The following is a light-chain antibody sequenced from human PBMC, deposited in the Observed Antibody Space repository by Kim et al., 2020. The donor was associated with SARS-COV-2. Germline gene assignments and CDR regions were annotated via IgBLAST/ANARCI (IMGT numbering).Light chain of an antibody. Sequence: DIQMTQSPSTLSASVGDRVTITCRASQSISSWLAWYQQKPGKATKLLIYDASSLESGVPSRFSGSGSGTEFTLTISSLQPDDFATYYCQQYNSYHWTFGQGTKVDIK. CDR1: QSISSW. CDR2: DAS. CDR3: QQYNSYHWT. V-gene: IGKV1-5*01. J-gene: IGKJ1*01.